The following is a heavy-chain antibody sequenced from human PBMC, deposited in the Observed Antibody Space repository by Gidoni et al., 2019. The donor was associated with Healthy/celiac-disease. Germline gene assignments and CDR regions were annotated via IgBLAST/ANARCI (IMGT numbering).Heavy chain of an antibody. CDR1: GFSVSSNY. J-gene: IGHJ6*02. V-gene: IGHV3-66*01. CDR2: IYSGGST. Sequence: EVQLVESGGGLVQPGGSLRLSCAASGFSVSSNYMSWVRQAPGKGLEWVSVIYSGGSTYYADSVKGRFTISRDNSKNTLYLQMNSLRAEDTAVYYCARGQWLAEDYYGMDVWGQGTTVTVSS. CDR3: ARGQWLAEDYYGMDV. D-gene: IGHD6-19*01.